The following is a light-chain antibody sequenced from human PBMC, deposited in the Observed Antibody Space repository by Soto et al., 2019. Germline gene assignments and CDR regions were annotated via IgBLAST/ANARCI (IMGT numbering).Light chain of an antibody. J-gene: IGKJ4*01. CDR1: QTISSN. Sequence: MTQSPAIVSVSPGESVTLSCRASQTISSNLAWYQLKPGQPPRLLFYSASARATGTSARFSCTGSGTEFTLTISSLQSEDVAIYYCQQYHDWPPRTFGGGTKVQIK. CDR3: QQYHDWPPRT. V-gene: IGKV3-15*01. CDR2: SAS.